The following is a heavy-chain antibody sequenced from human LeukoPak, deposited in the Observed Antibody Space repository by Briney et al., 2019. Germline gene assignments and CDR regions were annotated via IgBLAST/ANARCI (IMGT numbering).Heavy chain of an antibody. D-gene: IGHD1-1*01. CDR3: ARAAQNWNNAPYFNH. CDR1: GGSISSYY. V-gene: IGHV4-59*06. CDR2: IYYSGST. J-gene: IGHJ4*02. Sequence: KSSETLSLTCIVSGGSISSYYWSWIRQHPGKGLEWIGYIYYSGSTYYSPSLKRRVTISVDTSKNQFSLNLSSVTAADAAVYFCARAAQNWNNAPYFNHWGQGTLVTVSS.